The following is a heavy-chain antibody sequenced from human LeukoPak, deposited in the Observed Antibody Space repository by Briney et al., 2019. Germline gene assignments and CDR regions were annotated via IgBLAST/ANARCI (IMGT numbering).Heavy chain of an antibody. Sequence: SETLSLTCTVSGYSISSGYYWGWIRQPPGKGLEWIGSIYHSGSTYYNPSLKSRVTISVDTSKNQFSLKLSSVTAADTAVYYCARKGSWDAFDIWGQGTMVTVSS. CDR2: IYHSGST. J-gene: IGHJ3*02. CDR1: GYSISSGYY. CDR3: ARKGSWDAFDI. V-gene: IGHV4-38-2*02.